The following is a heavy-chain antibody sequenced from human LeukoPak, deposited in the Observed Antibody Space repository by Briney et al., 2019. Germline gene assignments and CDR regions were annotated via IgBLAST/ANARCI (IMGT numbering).Heavy chain of an antibody. CDR1: GGSISSSSYY. V-gene: IGHV4-39*01. CDR3: AGGPTGTTDY. CDR2: IYYSGST. D-gene: IGHD1-7*01. J-gene: IGHJ4*02. Sequence: SETLSLTCTVSGGSISSSSYYWGWIRQPPGKGLEWIGSIYYSGSTYYNPSLKSRVTISVDTSKNQFSLKLSSVTAADTAVYYCAGGPTGTTDYWGQGTLVTVSS.